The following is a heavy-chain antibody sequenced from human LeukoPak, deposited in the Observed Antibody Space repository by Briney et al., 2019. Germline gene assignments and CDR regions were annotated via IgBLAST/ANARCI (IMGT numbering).Heavy chain of an antibody. J-gene: IGHJ4*02. V-gene: IGHV3-74*01. CDR1: GFTFSSYW. CDR3: ARGVPTGIDYFDY. Sequence: GGSLRLSCVASGFTFSSYWMHWVRQDPRKGLVWVSRINGDGRNINYADSVRGRFTISRDNARNSLYLQMNSLRAEDTAVYYCARGVPTGIDYFDYWGQGTLVTVSS. CDR2: INGDGRNI. D-gene: IGHD1-1*01.